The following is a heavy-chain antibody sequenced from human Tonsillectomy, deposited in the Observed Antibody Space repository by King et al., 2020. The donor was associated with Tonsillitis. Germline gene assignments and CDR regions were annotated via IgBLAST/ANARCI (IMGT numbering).Heavy chain of an antibody. CDR3: ARIGAVGAPFDY. Sequence: QLRESGPGLVKPSETLSLTCTVSGGSISSYYWSWIRQPPGKGLEWIGYIYYSGSTNYNPSLKSRVTISVDTSKNQFSLKLSSVTAADTAVYYCARIGAVGAPFDYWGQGTLVTVSS. CDR1: GGSISSYY. V-gene: IGHV4-59*01. J-gene: IGHJ4*02. CDR2: IYYSGST. D-gene: IGHD1-26*01.